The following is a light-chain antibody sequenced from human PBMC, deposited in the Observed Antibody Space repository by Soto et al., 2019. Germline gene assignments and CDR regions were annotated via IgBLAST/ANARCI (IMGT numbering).Light chain of an antibody. Sequence: EIVVTQSPGTLSLSPGERATLSCRASHSVNNYLAWYQQQPGQAPSLLIYGASSRATGIPDRFSGSGSRTDFTLTISRLEPEDFAVYYCQQYGSSPPITFGQGTRLEI. J-gene: IGKJ5*01. CDR1: HSVNNY. V-gene: IGKV3-20*01. CDR2: GAS. CDR3: QQYGSSPPIT.